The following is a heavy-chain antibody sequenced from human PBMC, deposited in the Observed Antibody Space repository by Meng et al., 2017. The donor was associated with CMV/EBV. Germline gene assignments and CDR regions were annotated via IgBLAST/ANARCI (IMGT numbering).Heavy chain of an antibody. CDR3: ARRLSTYDFWSGYSSRGMDV. J-gene: IGHJ6*02. V-gene: IGHV1-69*10. CDR1: GGTFSSYA. D-gene: IGHD3-3*01. CDR2: IIPILGIA. Sequence: SVKVSCKASGGTFSSYAISWVRQAPGQGLEWMGGIIPILGIANYAQKFQGRVTITADKSKSTAYMELSSLRSEDTAVYYCARRLSTYDFWSGYSSRGMDVWGQGTTVTVSS.